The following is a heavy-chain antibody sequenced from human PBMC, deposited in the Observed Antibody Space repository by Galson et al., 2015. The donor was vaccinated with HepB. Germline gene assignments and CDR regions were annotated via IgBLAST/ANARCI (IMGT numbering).Heavy chain of an antibody. CDR1: GDSVSSNRAA. CDR3: ARDGCDILGGMDV. D-gene: IGHD3-9*01. J-gene: IGHJ6*02. V-gene: IGHV6-1*01. Sequence: CAISGDSVSSNRAAWNRIRQSPSRGLEWLGRTYFKSKWYNDYAVSVKSRITINPDTSKNQFSLQLSSVTPEDTAGYYCARDGCDILGGMDVWGQGITVTVSS. CDR2: TYFKSKWYN.